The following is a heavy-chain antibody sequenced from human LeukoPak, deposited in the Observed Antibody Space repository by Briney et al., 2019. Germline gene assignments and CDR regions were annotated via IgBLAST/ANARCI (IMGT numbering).Heavy chain of an antibody. V-gene: IGHV1-2*04. CDR2: INTNSCDK. CDR1: VYTFTGYY. Sequence: ASVTVSRMCSVYTFTGYYMHWVRHAPGQPLEWVGWINTNSCDKNNAYNIQGWVILPSDTAISSDYMELSRLRSDDTAVYYCARDLGGTMGRGVIVNYGIDVWGKGTTVTVSS. D-gene: IGHD3-10*01. CDR3: ARDLGGTMGRGVIVNYGIDV. J-gene: IGHJ6*04.